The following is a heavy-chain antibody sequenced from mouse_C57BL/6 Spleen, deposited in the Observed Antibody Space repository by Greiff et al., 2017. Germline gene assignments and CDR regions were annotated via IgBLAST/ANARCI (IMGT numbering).Heavy chain of an antibody. D-gene: IGHD2-2*01. V-gene: IGHV1-50*01. CDR1: GYTFTSYW. J-gene: IGHJ2*01. CDR3: TCARGFGYHFDY. Sequence: QVQLQQPGAELVKPGASVKLSCKASGYTFTSYWMQWVKQRPGQGLEWIGEIDPSDSYTNYNQKFKGKATLTVDTSSSTAYMQLSSLTSEDSAVYYCTCARGFGYHFDYWGQGTTLTVSS. CDR2: IDPSDSYT.